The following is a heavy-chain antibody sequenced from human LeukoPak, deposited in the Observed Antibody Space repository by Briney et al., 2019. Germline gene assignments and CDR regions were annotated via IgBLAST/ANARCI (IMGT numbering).Heavy chain of an antibody. D-gene: IGHD4-17*01. CDR3: AKDLRPGYGDVDAFDI. CDR2: ISYDGSNK. Sequence: PGRSLRLSCAASGFTFSSYAMHWVRQAPGKGLEWVAVISYDGSNKYYADSVKGRFTISRDNSKNTLYLQMNSLRAEDTAVYYCAKDLRPGYGDVDAFDIWGQGTMVTVSS. CDR1: GFTFSSYA. V-gene: IGHV3-30*04. J-gene: IGHJ3*02.